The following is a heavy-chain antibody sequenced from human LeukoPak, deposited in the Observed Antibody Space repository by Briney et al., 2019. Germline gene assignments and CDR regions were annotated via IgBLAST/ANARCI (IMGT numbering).Heavy chain of an antibody. D-gene: IGHD1-26*01. Sequence: SETLSLTCTISGDSTSSDRYYGGWVRQPPGKGLEWIGNIYYSGSTYYNPSLKSRVTMSVDTSKNQFFLKLNSVTAADTAVYYCARGRPYSGGYHLDYWGQGTLVTVST. CDR1: GDSTSSDRYY. J-gene: IGHJ4*02. V-gene: IGHV4-39*01. CDR2: IYYSGST. CDR3: ARGRPYSGGYHLDY.